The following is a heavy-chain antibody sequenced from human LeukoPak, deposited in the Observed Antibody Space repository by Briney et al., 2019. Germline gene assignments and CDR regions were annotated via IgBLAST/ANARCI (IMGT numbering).Heavy chain of an antibody. V-gene: IGHV1-2*02. CDR3: ARPWKWLVHDAFDI. D-gene: IGHD6-19*01. CDR2: THPNSGGT. CDR1: GYTFTGYY. J-gene: IGHJ3*02. Sequence: ASVKVSCKASGYTFTGYYMHWVRQAPGQGLEWVGWTHPNSGGTNYAQKFQGRVTLTRDTSISTAYMEMSSLRSDDTAVYYCARPWKWLVHDAFDIWGQGTMVTVSS.